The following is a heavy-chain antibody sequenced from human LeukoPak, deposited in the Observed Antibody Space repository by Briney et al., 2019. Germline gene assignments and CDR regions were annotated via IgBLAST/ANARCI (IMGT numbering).Heavy chain of an antibody. CDR2: IYYGGSTNY. D-gene: IGHD2-2*01. Sequence: SETLSLTCTVSGGSIRNYFWSWIRQPPGKGLEWIGYIYYGGSTNYNYNPSLKSRVSISVDTSKSQFSLKLSSVTAADTAVYYCASGGYCGDTSCYPNYFDPWGQGTLVTVSS. V-gene: IGHV4-59*01. CDR1: GGSIRNYF. J-gene: IGHJ5*02. CDR3: ASGGYCGDTSCYPNYFDP.